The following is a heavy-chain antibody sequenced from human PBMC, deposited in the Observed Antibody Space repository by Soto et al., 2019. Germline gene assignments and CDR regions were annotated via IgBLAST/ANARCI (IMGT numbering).Heavy chain of an antibody. CDR3: ARRRAYGFNGFGA. CDR2: IYYSGNI. D-gene: IGHD3-10*01. V-gene: IGHV4-39*01. Sequence: SETLSLTCTVSGDFISSSTYYWDWIRQPPGKRLEWIGSIYYSGNIYYNPSLKSRVTISVDTSKTQLSLKLNSVTAADTAVYYCARRRAYGFNGFGAWGQGTLVTVS. J-gene: IGHJ5*02. CDR1: GDFISSSTYY.